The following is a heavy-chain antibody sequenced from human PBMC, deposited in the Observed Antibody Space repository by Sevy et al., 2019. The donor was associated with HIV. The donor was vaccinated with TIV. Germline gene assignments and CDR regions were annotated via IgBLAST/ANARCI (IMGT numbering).Heavy chain of an antibody. J-gene: IGHJ6*02. D-gene: IGHD2-21*01. CDR1: GYTFTGYY. CDR2: INPNSGGT. Sequence: GSVKVSCKASGYTFTGYYMHWVRQAPGQGLEWMGRINPNSGGTNYAQKFQGRVTMTRDTSISTAYMELSRLRSDDTAVYYCATRYCGGDCYSLAYGMDVWGQGTTVTVSS. CDR3: ATRYCGGDCYSLAYGMDV. V-gene: IGHV1-2*06.